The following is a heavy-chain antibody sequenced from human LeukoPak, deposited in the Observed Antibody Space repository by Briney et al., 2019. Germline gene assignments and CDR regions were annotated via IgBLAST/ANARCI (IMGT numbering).Heavy chain of an antibody. CDR2: INHSGST. CDR1: GGSFSGYY. J-gene: IGHJ5*02. V-gene: IGHV4-34*01. Sequence: KPSETLSLTCAVYGGSFSGYYWSWIRQPPGKGLEWIGEINHSGSTNYNPSLKSRVTISVDTSKNQFSLKLSSVTAADTAVYYCARDLAYCGGDCYSRHNWFDPWGQGTLVTVSS. CDR3: ARDLAYCGGDCYSRHNWFDP. D-gene: IGHD2-21*02.